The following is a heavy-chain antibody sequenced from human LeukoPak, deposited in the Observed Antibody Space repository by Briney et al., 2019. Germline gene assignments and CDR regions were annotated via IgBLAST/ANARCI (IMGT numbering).Heavy chain of an antibody. Sequence: GGSLRLSCAASGFTFDDYAMHWVRQAPGKGLEWVSLISWDGGSTYYADSVKGRFTISRDNSKNSLYLQMNSLRAEDTALYYCAKSSLRYYDFWSGDYYFGYWGQGTLVTVSS. CDR3: AKSSLRYYDFWSGDYYFGY. D-gene: IGHD3-3*01. V-gene: IGHV3-43D*04. J-gene: IGHJ4*02. CDR1: GFTFDDYA. CDR2: ISWDGGST.